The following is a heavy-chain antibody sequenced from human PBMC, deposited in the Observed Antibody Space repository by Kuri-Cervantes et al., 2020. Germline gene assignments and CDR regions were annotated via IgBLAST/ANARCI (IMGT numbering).Heavy chain of an antibody. J-gene: IGHJ5*02. CDR2: INPNSGGT. Sequence: ASVKVSCKASGYTFTGYDMHWVRQAPGQGLEWMGWINPNSGGTNYAQKFQGRVTMTRDTSISTAYMELSRLRSDDTAVYYGARVMPPYDILTGSPTGAWGQGTLVTVSS. V-gene: IGHV1-2*02. D-gene: IGHD3-9*01. CDR3: ARVMPPYDILTGSPTGA. CDR1: GYTFTGYD.